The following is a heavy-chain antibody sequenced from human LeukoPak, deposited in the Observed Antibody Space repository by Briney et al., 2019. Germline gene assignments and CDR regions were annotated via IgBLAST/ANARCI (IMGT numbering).Heavy chain of an antibody. CDR1: GGSISSGGYY. Sequence: SETLSLTCTVSGGSISSGGYYWSWIRQPPGKGLEWIGEINHSGSTNYNPSLKSRVTISVDTSKNQFSLKLSSVTAADTAVYYCASLGNYCSSSSCPNWFDPWGQGTLVTVSS. V-gene: IGHV4-39*07. CDR2: INHSGST. J-gene: IGHJ5*02. CDR3: ASLGNYCSSSSCPNWFDP. D-gene: IGHD2-2*01.